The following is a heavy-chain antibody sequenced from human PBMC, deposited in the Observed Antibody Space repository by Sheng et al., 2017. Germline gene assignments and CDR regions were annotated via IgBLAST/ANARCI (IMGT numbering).Heavy chain of an antibody. D-gene: IGHD2-2*02. J-gene: IGHJ5*02. CDR2: IIPLFGIA. Sequence: QVQLVQSGAEVKKPGSSVKVSCKASGDTFSSSYAISWVRQAPGQGLEWMGVIIPLFGIANYAQKFQGRVTITADESTSTAYLELSSLRSDDTAVYYCARGDCTSTSCYTTWFDPWGQGTLVTVSS. CDR3: ARGDCTSTSCYTTWFDP. CDR1: GDTFSSSYA. V-gene: IGHV1-69*13.